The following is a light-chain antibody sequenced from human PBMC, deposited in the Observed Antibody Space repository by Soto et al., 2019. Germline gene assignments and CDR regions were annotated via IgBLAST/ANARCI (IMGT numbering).Light chain of an antibody. CDR2: GAS. J-gene: IGKJ5*01. Sequence: EIVLAQSPGTLALSAWERATLSCRASQSVSNNYLAWYQQKPGQAPRLLIYGASSRATGIPDRFSGSGSGTEFTLTISSLQSEDFAVYYCQQYNNWPITFGQGTRLEIK. V-gene: IGKV3D-15*01. CDR1: QSVSNN. CDR3: QQYNNWPIT.